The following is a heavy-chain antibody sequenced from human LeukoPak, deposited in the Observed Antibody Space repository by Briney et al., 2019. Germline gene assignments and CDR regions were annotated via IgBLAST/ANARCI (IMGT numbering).Heavy chain of an antibody. CDR3: ARGLMYCSGGSCCYDPSWVDY. V-gene: IGHV1-8*01. D-gene: IGHD2-15*01. CDR2: MNPNSGNT. CDR1: GYTFTSYD. J-gene: IGHJ4*02. Sequence: ASVEVSCKASGYTFTSYDINWVRQATGQGLEWMGWMNPNSGNTGYAQKFQGRVTMTRDTSISTAYMELSSLRSEDTAVYYCARGLMYCSGGSCCYDPSWVDYWGQGTLVTVSS.